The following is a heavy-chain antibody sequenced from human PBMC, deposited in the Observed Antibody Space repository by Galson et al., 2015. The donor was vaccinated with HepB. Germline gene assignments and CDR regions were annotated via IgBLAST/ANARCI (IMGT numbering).Heavy chain of an antibody. CDR2: ISYDGSNK. D-gene: IGHD2-2*01. J-gene: IGHJ4*02. CDR1: GFTFGDYA. V-gene: IGHV3-30-3*01. Sequence: SLRLSCAASGFTFGDYAMSWFRQAPGKGLEWVAVISYDGSNKYYADSVKGRFTISRDNSKNTLYLQMNSLRAEDTAVYYCARSACGSTSCLDYWGQGTLVTVSS. CDR3: ARSACGSTSCLDY.